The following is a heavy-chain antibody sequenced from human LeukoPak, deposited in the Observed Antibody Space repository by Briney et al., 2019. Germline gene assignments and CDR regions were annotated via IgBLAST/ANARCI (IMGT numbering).Heavy chain of an antibody. Sequence: GSVKVSCKVSGYTLTELSMHWVRQAPGKGLEWMGGFDPEDGETIYAQKFQGRVTMTEDTSTDTAYMELSSLRSEDTAVYYCARASAENYYDSSDLFDYWGQGTLVTVSS. V-gene: IGHV1-24*01. D-gene: IGHD3-22*01. J-gene: IGHJ4*02. CDR2: FDPEDGET. CDR1: GYTLTELS. CDR3: ARASAENYYDSSDLFDY.